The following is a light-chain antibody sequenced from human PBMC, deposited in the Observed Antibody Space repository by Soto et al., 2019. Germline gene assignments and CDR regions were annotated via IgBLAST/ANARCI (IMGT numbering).Light chain of an antibody. CDR3: QQYYSSPPT. CDR1: QSVLYSSNNKNY. CDR2: WAS. V-gene: IGKV4-1*01. Sequence: DIVMTQSPDSLAVSLGERATINCKSSQSVLYSSNNKNYLAWYQQKPGQPPKLVMYWASIRESGVPDRFSGSGSGTDFTLTISSLQAEDVAVYYCQQYYSSPPTFGGGTKVEIK. J-gene: IGKJ4*01.